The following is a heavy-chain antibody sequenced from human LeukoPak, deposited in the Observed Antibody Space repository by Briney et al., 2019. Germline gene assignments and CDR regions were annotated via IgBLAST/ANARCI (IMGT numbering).Heavy chain of an antibody. CDR3: AKGVSRGVDPTGLEY. CDR2: ISYDGSDR. J-gene: IGHJ4*02. D-gene: IGHD1-1*01. CDR1: GFTFSSYG. Sequence: GKSLRLSCVASGFTFSSYGMHWVRQALGKGPEWVAVISYDGSDRYYANFVKGRFTISRDNSKNTLFLQTNSMRPEDTAVYYCAKGVSRGVDPTGLEYWGQGTLVTVSS. V-gene: IGHV3-30*18.